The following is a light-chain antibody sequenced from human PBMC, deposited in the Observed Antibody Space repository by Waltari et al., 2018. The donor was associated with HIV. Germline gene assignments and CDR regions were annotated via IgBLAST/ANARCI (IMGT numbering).Light chain of an antibody. CDR1: RDVTRY. V-gene: IGKV1-5*01. CDR2: AAS. Sequence: DIQVTQSPSSLSASIGDRVSMTCRASRDVTRYLNWFQQKPGGAPKLLIYAASSLQRGVPSRFSGSGSGTEFTLTISSLQPDDFATYYCQQYNSYLYTFGQGTKLEIK. CDR3: QQYNSYLYT. J-gene: IGKJ2*01.